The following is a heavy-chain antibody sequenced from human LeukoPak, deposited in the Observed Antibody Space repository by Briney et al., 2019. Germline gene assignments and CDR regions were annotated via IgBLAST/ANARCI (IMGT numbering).Heavy chain of an antibody. CDR1: GYTFTSYD. Sequence: ASVKVSCKASGYTFTSYDINWVRQATGQGLEWMGWMNPNSGNTGYAQKFQGRVTMTRNTSISTAYMDLSSLRSEDTAVYYCARGPIAAAGYYFDYWGQGTLVTVSS. D-gene: IGHD6-13*01. CDR3: ARGPIAAAGYYFDY. V-gene: IGHV1-8*01. J-gene: IGHJ4*02. CDR2: MNPNSGNT.